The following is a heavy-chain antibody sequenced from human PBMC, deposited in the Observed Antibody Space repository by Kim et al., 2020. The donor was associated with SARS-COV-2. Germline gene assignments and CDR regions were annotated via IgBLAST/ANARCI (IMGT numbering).Heavy chain of an antibody. CDR1: GFTFSSYG. Sequence: GGSLRLSCAASGFTFSSYGMHWVRQAPGKGLEWVAVISYDGSNKYYADSVKGRLTISRDNSKNTLYLQMNSLRAEDTAVYYCAKPNYGDYVDYFDYWGQGTLVTVSS. V-gene: IGHV3-30*18. J-gene: IGHJ4*02. CDR3: AKPNYGDYVDYFDY. D-gene: IGHD4-17*01. CDR2: ISYDGSNK.